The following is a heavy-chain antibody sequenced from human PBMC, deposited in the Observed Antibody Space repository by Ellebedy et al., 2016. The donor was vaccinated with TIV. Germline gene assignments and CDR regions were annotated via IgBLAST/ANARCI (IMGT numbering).Heavy chain of an antibody. CDR1: GFTFSSYA. J-gene: IGHJ6*02. CDR3: AREIVVVPAARYYNGMDV. V-gene: IGHV3-30-3*01. D-gene: IGHD2-2*01. CDR2: ISYDGSNK. Sequence: GESLKISCAASGFTFSSYAMHWVRQAPGTGLEWVAVISYDGSNKYYADSVKGRFTISRDNSKNTLYLQMNSLRAEDTAVYYCAREIVVVPAARYYNGMDVWGQGTTVTVSS.